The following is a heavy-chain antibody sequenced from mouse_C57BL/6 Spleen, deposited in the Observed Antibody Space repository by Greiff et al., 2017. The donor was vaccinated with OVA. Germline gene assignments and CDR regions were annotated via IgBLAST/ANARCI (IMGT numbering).Heavy chain of an antibody. J-gene: IGHJ2*01. CDR3: ARDITTVVAHFDY. CDR1: GYAFSSYW. V-gene: IGHV1-80*01. CDR2: IYPGDGGT. D-gene: IGHD1-1*01. Sequence: VQLQQSWAELVKPGASVKISCKASGYAFSSYWMNWVKQRPGKGLEWIGQIYPGDGGTNYNGKFKGKATLTADKSSSTAYMQLSSLTSEDSAVYFCARDITTVVAHFDYWGQGTTLTVSS.